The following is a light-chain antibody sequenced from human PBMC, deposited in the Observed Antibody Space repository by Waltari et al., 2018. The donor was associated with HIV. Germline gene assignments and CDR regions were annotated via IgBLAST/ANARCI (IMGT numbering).Light chain of an antibody. CDR3: QSYDSSSLWV. J-gene: IGLJ3*02. Sequence: NFMLTQPHSVSESPGKTVTISCTRSSGSIASNYVQWYQQRPGSAPTTVIYGCNQRPLGVPDRFSGSIDSSSNSASLTISGLRTEDEADYYCQSYDSSSLWVFGGGTKLTVL. CDR1: SGSIASNY. CDR2: GCN. V-gene: IGLV6-57*04.